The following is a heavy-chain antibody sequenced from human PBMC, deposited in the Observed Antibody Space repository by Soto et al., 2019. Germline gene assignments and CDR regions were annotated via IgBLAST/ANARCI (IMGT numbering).Heavy chain of an antibody. J-gene: IGHJ4*02. V-gene: IGHV4-39*01. Sequence: QLQLQESGPGLVKPSETLSLTCTVSGGSISSSSYYWGWIRQPPGKGLEWIGSIYYSGSTYYNPSLKRRVCISVDTYKNQFSRQLSSVSAADTAVYYCARLVYDSRGERPGWGQGTLVTVSS. D-gene: IGHD3-22*01. CDR1: GGSISSSSYY. CDR2: IYYSGST. CDR3: ARLVYDSRGERPG.